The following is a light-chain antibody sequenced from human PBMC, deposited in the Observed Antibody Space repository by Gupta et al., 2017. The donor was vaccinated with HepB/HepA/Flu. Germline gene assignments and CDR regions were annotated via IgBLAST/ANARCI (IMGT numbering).Light chain of an antibody. CDR3: SSYAGSSTLLI. V-gene: IGLV2-23*02. J-gene: IGLJ2*01. Sequence: QSALTQPASVSGSPGQSITISCTGTSSDVGNYNLVSWYQQHPGKAPKLMIYEVTERPSGVSNRFSGSKSGNTASLTISGLQAEDEAAYYCSSYAGSSTLLIFGGGTKLTVL. CDR1: SSDVGNYNL. CDR2: EVT.